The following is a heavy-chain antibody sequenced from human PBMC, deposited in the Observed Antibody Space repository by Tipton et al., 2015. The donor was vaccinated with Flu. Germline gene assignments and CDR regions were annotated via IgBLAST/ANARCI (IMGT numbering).Heavy chain of an antibody. CDR2: VYTSGRT. V-gene: IGHV4-61*02. D-gene: IGHD4-17*01. Sequence: TLSLTCTVSGGSINNVSHYWSWIRQPAGKGLEWIGRVYTSGRTNYNPSLRSRATVSVDTSRNQFSLRLTSVTAADTAVYFCARDYGDFNWFESWGQGTLVTVSS. CDR1: GGSINNVSHY. J-gene: IGHJ5*01. CDR3: ARDYGDFNWFES.